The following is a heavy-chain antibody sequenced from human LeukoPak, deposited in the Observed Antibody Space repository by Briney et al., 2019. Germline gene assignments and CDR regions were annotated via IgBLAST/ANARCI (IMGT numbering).Heavy chain of an antibody. Sequence: GGSLRLSCAASGFTVSSNYMSWVRQAPGKGLEWVSVIYSGGSTYYADSVKGRFTISRDNAKNSLYLQMNSLRAEDTAVYYCARMTTPDRLAPHNRYNWFDPWGQGTLVTVSS. J-gene: IGHJ5*02. CDR2: IYSGGST. D-gene: IGHD4-17*01. V-gene: IGHV3-53*01. CDR1: GFTVSSNY. CDR3: ARMTTPDRLAPHNRYNWFDP.